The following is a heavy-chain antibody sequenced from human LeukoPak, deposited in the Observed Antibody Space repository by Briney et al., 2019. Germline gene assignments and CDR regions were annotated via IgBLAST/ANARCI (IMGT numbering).Heavy chain of an antibody. Sequence: PGGSLRLSCAASGFTLRGFGMHWVRQAPGKGLEWVAILFSDGITQYYADSVRGRFTVSRDTFKNTLYLQMNNVRAEDTAMYYCATHRGNFYSGHLESWGQGTLITVSS. CDR2: LFSDGITQ. CDR1: GFTLRGFG. D-gene: IGHD1-7*01. J-gene: IGHJ4*02. V-gene: IGHV3-33*01. CDR3: ATHRGNFYSGHLES.